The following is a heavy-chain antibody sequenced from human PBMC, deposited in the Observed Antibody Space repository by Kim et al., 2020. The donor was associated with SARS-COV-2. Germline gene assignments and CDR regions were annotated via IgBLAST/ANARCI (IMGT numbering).Heavy chain of an antibody. J-gene: IGHJ5*02. V-gene: IGHV4-39*01. CDR2: VSYSGIT. Sequence: SETLSLTCSVSGGSVSSNSYYWGWIRQPPGKGLEWIGSVSYSGITYYNPSLRSRVTISVDTSKNQFSLKLSSVTAADTAVYYCARQGLTMGLSWGQGTLVTVSS. CDR3: ARQGLTMGLS. D-gene: IGHD3-10*01. CDR1: GGSVSSNSYY.